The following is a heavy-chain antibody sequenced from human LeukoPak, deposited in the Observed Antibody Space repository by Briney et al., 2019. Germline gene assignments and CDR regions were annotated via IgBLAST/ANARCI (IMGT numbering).Heavy chain of an antibody. CDR1: GYTFTSYD. J-gene: IGHJ4*02. Sequence: SVKVSCKASGYTFTSYDISWVRQAPGQGLEWMGGIIPIFGTANYAQKFQGRVTITTDESTSTAYMELSSLRSEDTAVYYCARGKWELLRVLFDYWGQGTLVTVSS. V-gene: IGHV1-69*05. D-gene: IGHD1-26*01. CDR2: IIPIFGTA. CDR3: ARGKWELLRVLFDY.